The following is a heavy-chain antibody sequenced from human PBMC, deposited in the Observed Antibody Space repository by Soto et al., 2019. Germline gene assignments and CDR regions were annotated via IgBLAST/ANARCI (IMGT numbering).Heavy chain of an antibody. Sequence: SVKVSCKASGFTFTSSAVRWVRQARGQRLEWIGWIVVGSGNTNYAQKFRERVTITRDMSTGTAYMQLSSLRSDDTAVYYCAARGATGSSYYSGLDVWGQGTTVTVSS. D-gene: IGHD6-6*01. CDR2: IVVGSGNT. CDR3: AARGATGSSYYSGLDV. J-gene: IGHJ6*02. V-gene: IGHV1-58*01. CDR1: GFTFTSSA.